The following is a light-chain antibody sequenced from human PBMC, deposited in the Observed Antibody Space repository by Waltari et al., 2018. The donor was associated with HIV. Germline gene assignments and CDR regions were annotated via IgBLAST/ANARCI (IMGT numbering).Light chain of an antibody. CDR3: LQHDNFPHT. V-gene: IGKV5-2*01. Sequence: ETTLTHSPALMSATPGDKVHISCKASQDIDDDLNWYKQKPGEGVILIIREATNLGPGIPPRFSGSGYGTDFTLTIDNIESEDVAYYFCLQHDNFPHTFGQGTNLEIK. CDR1: QDIDDD. CDR2: EAT. J-gene: IGKJ2*01.